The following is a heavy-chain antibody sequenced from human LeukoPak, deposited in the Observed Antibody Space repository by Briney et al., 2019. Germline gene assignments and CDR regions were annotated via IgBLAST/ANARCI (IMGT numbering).Heavy chain of an antibody. CDR2: INPNSGGT. CDR3: ASSWLDYYGMDV. CDR1: GYTFTSYY. V-gene: IGHV1-2*04. D-gene: IGHD6-19*01. Sequence: ASVKVSCKASGYTFTSYYMHWVRQAPGQGLEWMGWINPNSGGTNYAQKFQGWVTMTRDTSISTAYMELSRLRSDDTAVYYCASSWLDYYGMDVWGQGTTVTVSS. J-gene: IGHJ6*02.